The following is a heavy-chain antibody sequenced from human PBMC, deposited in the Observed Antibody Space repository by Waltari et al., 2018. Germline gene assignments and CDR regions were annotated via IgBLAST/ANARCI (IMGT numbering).Heavy chain of an antibody. J-gene: IGHJ4*02. CDR2: ISSTSFYK. CDR3: ATFCSSTSCYAAGDY. D-gene: IGHD2-2*01. CDR1: VFNFNIYT. V-gene: IGHV3-21*02. Sequence: EVQLVESGGDVVKPGGSLRLSCAASVFNFNIYTISWVRLAPGKGLEWVSSISSTSFYKYYADSVNGRFTISRDNDNNSLYLQMNSVRDDDTAVYYCATFCSSTSCYAAGDYWGQGTLVTVSS.